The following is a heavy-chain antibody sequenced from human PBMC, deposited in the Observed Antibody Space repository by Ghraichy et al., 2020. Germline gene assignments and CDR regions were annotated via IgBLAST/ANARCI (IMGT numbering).Heavy chain of an antibody. CDR1: GYTFTSYG. CDR3: ARGSFVAPREGRFDP. Sequence: ASVKVSCKASGYTFTSYGISWVRQAPGQGLEWMGWISAYNGNTNYAQKLQGRVTMTTDTSTSTAYMELRSLRSDDTAVYYCARGSFVAPREGRFDPWGQGTLVTVSS. V-gene: IGHV1-18*01. D-gene: IGHD2-15*01. J-gene: IGHJ5*02. CDR2: ISAYNGNT.